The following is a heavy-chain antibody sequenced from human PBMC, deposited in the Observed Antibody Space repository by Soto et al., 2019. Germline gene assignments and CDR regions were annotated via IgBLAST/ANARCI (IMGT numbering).Heavy chain of an antibody. V-gene: IGHV1-69*06. CDR2: IIPIFGTA. Sequence: GASVKVSCKASGGTFSSYAISWVRQAPGQGLEWMGGIIPIFGTANYAQKFQGRVTITADKSTSTAYMELSSLRSEDTAVYYCARDLDYYDSSGYTRGPHWFDPWGQGTLVTVSS. CDR1: GGTFSSYA. CDR3: ARDLDYYDSSGYTRGPHWFDP. D-gene: IGHD3-22*01. J-gene: IGHJ5*02.